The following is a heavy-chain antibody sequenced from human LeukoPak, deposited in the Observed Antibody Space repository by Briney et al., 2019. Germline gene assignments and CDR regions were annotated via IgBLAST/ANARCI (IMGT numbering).Heavy chain of an antibody. J-gene: IGHJ4*02. D-gene: IGHD2-2*01. Sequence: GGSLRLSCAASGFTFSSYAMHWVRQAPGKELEWVAVISFDGSNKYYADSVKGRFTISRDNSKNTLYLQMNSLRAEDTAVYYCARDGSSAFDYWGQGTLVTVSS. CDR2: ISFDGSNK. CDR3: ARDGSSAFDY. V-gene: IGHV3-30*04. CDR1: GFTFSSYA.